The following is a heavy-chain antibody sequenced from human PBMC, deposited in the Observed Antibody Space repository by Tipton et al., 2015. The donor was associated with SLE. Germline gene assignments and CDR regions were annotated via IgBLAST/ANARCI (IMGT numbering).Heavy chain of an antibody. CDR2: IKEDGSEK. CDR3: ARVTYTNTWYIAY. CDR1: GFTFRNYW. J-gene: IGHJ4*02. D-gene: IGHD3-16*01. Sequence: GSLRLSCAASGFTFRNYWMSWVRQAPGKGLEWVANIKEDGSEKYYMDSVKGRFTVSRDNGKNSLHLQMNSLRAEDTAVYYCARVTYTNTWYIAYWGQGTLVTVSS. V-gene: IGHV3-7*03.